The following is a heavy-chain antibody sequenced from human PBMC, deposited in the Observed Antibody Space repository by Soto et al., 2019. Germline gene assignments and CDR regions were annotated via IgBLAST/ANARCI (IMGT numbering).Heavy chain of an antibody. J-gene: IGHJ4*02. V-gene: IGHV5-51*01. CDR1: GYSFTSYW. CDR2: IYPGDSDT. CDR3: ARSSSDFHYDILTGADY. Sequence: EVQLVQSGAEVKKPGESLKISCKGSGYSFTSYWIGWVRQMPGKGLEWMGIIYPGDSDTRYSPSFQGQVTISADKSISTAYLQWSSLKASDTAMYYCARSSSDFHYDILTGADYWGQGTLVTVSS. D-gene: IGHD3-9*01.